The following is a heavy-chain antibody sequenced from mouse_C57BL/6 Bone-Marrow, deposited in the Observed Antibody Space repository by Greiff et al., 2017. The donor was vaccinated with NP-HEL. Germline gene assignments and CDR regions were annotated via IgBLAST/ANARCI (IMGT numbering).Heavy chain of an antibody. V-gene: IGHV1-7*01. D-gene: IGHD1-1*01. CDR2: INPSSGYT. Sequence: VQLQQSGAELAKPGASVKLSCKASGYTFTSYWMHWVKQRPGQGLEWIGYINPSSGYTKYNQKFKDRATLTSDKSSSTAYMQLSSLTYEDSAVYYCAREGITTVVAFDYWGQGTTLTVSS. J-gene: IGHJ2*01. CDR3: AREGITTVVAFDY. CDR1: GYTFTSYW.